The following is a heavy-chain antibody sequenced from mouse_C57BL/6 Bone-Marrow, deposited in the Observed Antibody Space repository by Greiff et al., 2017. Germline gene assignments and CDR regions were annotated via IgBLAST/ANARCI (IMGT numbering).Heavy chain of an antibody. Sequence: VQLQQSGPELVKPGASVKMSCKASGYTFTDYNMHWVKQSHGKSLEWIGYINPNNGGTSYNQKFKGKATLTVNTSSSTAYMALRSLTSEDSAVYYGARGITTVPHWYFDVWGTGTTVTVSS. CDR3: ARGITTVPHWYFDV. J-gene: IGHJ1*03. D-gene: IGHD1-1*01. V-gene: IGHV1-22*01. CDR2: INPNNGGT. CDR1: GYTFTDYN.